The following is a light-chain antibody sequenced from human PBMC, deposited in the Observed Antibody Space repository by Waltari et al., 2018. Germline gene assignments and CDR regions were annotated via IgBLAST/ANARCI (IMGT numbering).Light chain of an antibody. Sequence: QSVLTQPPSTSGTPGQRVTISCSGSTSNTGRNPVTRYQQVPYTAPKLLIHTNNQRPSGVPDRFSGSKSGTSASRAISGLQSEDEAHYYCAAWDDSLNGPVFGGGTKLTVL. J-gene: IGLJ3*02. CDR2: TNN. CDR1: TSNTGRNP. CDR3: AAWDDSLNGPV. V-gene: IGLV1-44*01.